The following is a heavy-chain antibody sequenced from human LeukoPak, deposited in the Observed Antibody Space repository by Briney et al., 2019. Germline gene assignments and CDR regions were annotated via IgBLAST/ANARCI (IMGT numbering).Heavy chain of an antibody. J-gene: IGHJ4*02. CDR3: ARSPAYGDQIFDY. Sequence: GTSVKVSYKASGFTFTSSAMQWVRQARGQRLEWIGWIVVGSGNTNYAQKFQERVTITRDMSTSTAYMELSSLRSEDTAVYYCARSPAYGDQIFDYWGQGTLVTVSS. CDR2: IVVGSGNT. CDR1: GFTFTSSA. V-gene: IGHV1-58*02. D-gene: IGHD4-17*01.